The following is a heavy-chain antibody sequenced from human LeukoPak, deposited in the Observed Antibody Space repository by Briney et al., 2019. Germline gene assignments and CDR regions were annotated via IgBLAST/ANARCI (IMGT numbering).Heavy chain of an antibody. J-gene: IGHJ4*02. Sequence: PGGSLRLSCAASGFTFSSYGMHWVRQAPGKGLEWVAFIRYDGSNKYYADSVKGRFTISRDNSKNTLYLQMNSLKTEDTAVYYCTTGEDTRLDYWGQGTLVTVSS. D-gene: IGHD6-25*01. CDR3: TTGEDTRLDY. CDR2: IRYDGSNK. CDR1: GFTFSSYG. V-gene: IGHV3-30*02.